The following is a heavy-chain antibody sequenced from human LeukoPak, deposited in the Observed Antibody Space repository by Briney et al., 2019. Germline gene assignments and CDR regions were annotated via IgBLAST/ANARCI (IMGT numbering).Heavy chain of an antibody. D-gene: IGHD2-15*01. Sequence: GGPLRLSCAASGFTFSSYAMTWVRQAPGKGLEWVSGTSAGDGSRHYADSVKGRFTISRDNFKNTLYLQMNSLRAEDTAVYYCAKTLGSGGFFFAFDIWGQGTMVTVSS. CDR1: GFTFSSYA. CDR3: AKTLGSGGFFFAFDI. V-gene: IGHV3-23*01. CDR2: TSAGDGSR. J-gene: IGHJ3*02.